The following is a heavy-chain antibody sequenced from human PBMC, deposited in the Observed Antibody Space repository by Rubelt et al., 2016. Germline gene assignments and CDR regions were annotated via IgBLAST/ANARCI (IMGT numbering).Heavy chain of an antibody. V-gene: IGHV1-8*01. D-gene: IGHD4-23*01. J-gene: IGHJ4*02. CDR1: GYTFTSYD. Sequence: QVQLVQSGAEVKKPGASVKVSCKASGYTFTSYDIHWVRQATGQGLEWMGWMNPNCGNPGYAQKFQGRVTMTRNTSISTAYMELGSLRSEDTAVYYCARGRAVKLADSGGNDYWGQGTLVTVSS. CDR2: MNPNCGNP. CDR3: ARGRAVKLADSGGNDY.